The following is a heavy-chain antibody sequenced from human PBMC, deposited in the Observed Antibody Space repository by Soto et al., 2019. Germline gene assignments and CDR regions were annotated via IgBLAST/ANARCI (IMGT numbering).Heavy chain of an antibody. J-gene: IGHJ6*02. Sequence: QITLKESGPTLVKPTQTLTLTCTFSGFSLTSGVVGVSWIRQPPGEALEWLALIYWNDEQYYNPSLSNRLTITRDTSKNQVVRTMTNMDPVDTATYYCAHRLPGPSGYDVWGQGTTVTVSS. CDR2: IYWNDEQ. CDR3: AHRLPGPSGYDV. CDR1: GFSLTSGVVG. V-gene: IGHV2-5*01. D-gene: IGHD6-13*01.